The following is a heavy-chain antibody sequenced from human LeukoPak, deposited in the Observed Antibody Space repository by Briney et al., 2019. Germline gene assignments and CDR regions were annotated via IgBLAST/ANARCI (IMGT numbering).Heavy chain of an antibody. Sequence: ASVKVSCKASGGTFTHYVISWVRQAPGQGLEWMGWINPNSGGTNYAQKFQGRVTMTRDTSISTAYMELSRLRSDDTAVYYCARAFMVRGVPLDYWGQGTLVTVSS. CDR1: GGTFTHYV. CDR2: INPNSGGT. D-gene: IGHD3-10*01. V-gene: IGHV1-2*02. CDR3: ARAFMVRGVPLDY. J-gene: IGHJ4*02.